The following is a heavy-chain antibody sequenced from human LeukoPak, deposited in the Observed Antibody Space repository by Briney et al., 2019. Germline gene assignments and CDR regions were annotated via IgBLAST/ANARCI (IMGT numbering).Heavy chain of an antibody. Sequence: SVKVSCKSSGYTFTGYYMHWVRQAPGQGLEWMGWINPNSGGTNYAQKFQGRVTMTRDTSISTAYMELSRLRSDDTAVYYCARWRVPAAIEDYWGQGTLVTVSS. CDR1: GYTFTGYY. D-gene: IGHD2-2*02. CDR3: ARWRVPAAIEDY. CDR2: INPNSGGT. J-gene: IGHJ4*02. V-gene: IGHV1-2*02.